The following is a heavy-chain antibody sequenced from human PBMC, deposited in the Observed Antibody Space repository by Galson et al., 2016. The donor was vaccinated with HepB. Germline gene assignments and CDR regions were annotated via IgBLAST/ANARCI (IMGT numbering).Heavy chain of an antibody. Sequence: SLRLSCAASGFTFSTSSMHWVRQAPGKGLEWVSLISNDGNHKYFADSVRGRFTIFRDNFRNTLHLQMNSLTTEDAGVYYCASCYCRSGNCPDIDFGGQGTLVTVSS. V-gene: IGHV3-30-3*01. CDR3: ASCYCRSGNCPDIDF. CDR1: GFTFSTSS. CDR2: ISNDGNHK. D-gene: IGHD2-15*01. J-gene: IGHJ4*02.